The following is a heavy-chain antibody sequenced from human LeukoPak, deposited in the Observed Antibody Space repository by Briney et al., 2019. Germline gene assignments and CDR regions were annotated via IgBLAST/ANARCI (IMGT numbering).Heavy chain of an antibody. V-gene: IGHV1-69*04. CDR1: GGTFSSYA. D-gene: IGHD3-22*01. J-gene: IGHJ4*02. Sequence: ASVKVSCKASGGTFSSYAISWVRQAPGQGLEWMGRIIPILGIANYAQKFQGRVTITADKSTSTAYMELSSLRSEDTAVYYCASLDSSGYSIDFWGQGTLVTVSS. CDR3: ASLDSSGYSIDF. CDR2: IIPILGIA.